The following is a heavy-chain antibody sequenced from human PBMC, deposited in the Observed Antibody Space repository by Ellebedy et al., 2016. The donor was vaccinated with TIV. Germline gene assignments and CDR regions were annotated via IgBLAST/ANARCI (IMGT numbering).Heavy chain of an antibody. CDR2: ISSSSSYI. Sequence: GGSLRLSCAASGFTFSSYAMTWVRQAPGKGLEWVSSISSSSSYIYYADSVKGRFTISRDNAKNSLYLQMNSLRAEDTAVYYCARDNELSSGAFDIWGQGTMVTVSS. D-gene: IGHD3-16*02. CDR3: ARDNELSSGAFDI. CDR1: GFTFSSYA. V-gene: IGHV3-21*01. J-gene: IGHJ3*02.